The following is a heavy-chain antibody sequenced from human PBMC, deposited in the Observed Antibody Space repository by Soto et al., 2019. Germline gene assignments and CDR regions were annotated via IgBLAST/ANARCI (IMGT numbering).Heavy chain of an antibody. CDR1: GFSFSDYA. D-gene: IGHD3-22*01. V-gene: IGHV3-23*01. CDR2: ISRTGDSA. Sequence: EVHLLESGGALVQPGGSLTLSCAASGFSFSDYAMSWVRQAPGKGLEWVSSISRTGDSAYYADSVKGRFAIPRDRSKNRLCRQMSSLRVEGTAVYYCANGPDGRGYYHNCFDSWGQGTRITVSS. CDR3: ANGPDGRGYYHNCFDS. J-gene: IGHJ5*01.